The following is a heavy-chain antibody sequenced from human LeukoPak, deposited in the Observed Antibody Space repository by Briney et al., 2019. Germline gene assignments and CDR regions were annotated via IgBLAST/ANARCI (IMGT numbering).Heavy chain of an antibody. CDR2: IKQDGSEK. CDR3: ARQGSSWYYAFDI. CDR1: GFTFSSYS. Sequence: GGSLRLSCAASGFTFSSYSMNWVRQAPGKGLEWVANIKQDGSEKYYVDSVKGRFTISRDNAKNSLYLQMNSLRAEDTAVYYCARQGSSWYYAFDIWGQGTMVTVSS. V-gene: IGHV3-7*01. D-gene: IGHD6-13*01. J-gene: IGHJ3*02.